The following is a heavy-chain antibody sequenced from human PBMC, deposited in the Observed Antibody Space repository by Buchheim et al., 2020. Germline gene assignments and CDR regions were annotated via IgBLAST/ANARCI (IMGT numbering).Heavy chain of an antibody. D-gene: IGHD5-18*01. CDR3: ARVAGPIQLWLRVRYYFDY. Sequence: EVQLVESGGGLVQPGGSLRLSCAASGFTFSSYEMNWVRQAPGKGLEWVSYISSSGSTIYYADSVKGRFTISRDNAKNSLYLQMNSLRAEDTAVYYCARVAGPIQLWLRVRYYFDYWGQGTL. CDR2: ISSSGSTI. CDR1: GFTFSSYE. J-gene: IGHJ4*02. V-gene: IGHV3-48*03.